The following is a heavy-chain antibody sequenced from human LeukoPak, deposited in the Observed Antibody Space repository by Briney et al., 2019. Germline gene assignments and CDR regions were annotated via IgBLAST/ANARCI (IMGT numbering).Heavy chain of an antibody. CDR1: GSTFSNAW. J-gene: IGHJ5*02. CDR3: TTTITMVRGVIPAP. D-gene: IGHD3-10*01. CDR2: IKSKTDGGTT. Sequence: GGSLRLSCAASGSTFSNAWMSWVRQAPGKGLEWVGRIKSKTDGGTTDYAAPVKGRFTISRDDSKNTLYLQMNSLKTEDTAVYYCTTTITMVRGVIPAPWGQGTLVTVSS. V-gene: IGHV3-15*01.